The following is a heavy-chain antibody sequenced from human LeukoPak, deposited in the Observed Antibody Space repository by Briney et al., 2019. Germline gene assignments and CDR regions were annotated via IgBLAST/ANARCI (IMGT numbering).Heavy chain of an antibody. CDR1: GFTVSRNY. Sequence: GGSLRLSCEASGFTVSRNYMNWVRQAPGKGLEWVSLIYNTGGTYYADSVKGRFTISRDKSKNTLLLQMNSLRVDDTAVYYCATEGDTDDAFDTWGQGTMVTVSS. J-gene: IGHJ3*02. V-gene: IGHV3-53*01. D-gene: IGHD2-21*01. CDR2: IYNTGGT. CDR3: ATEGDTDDAFDT.